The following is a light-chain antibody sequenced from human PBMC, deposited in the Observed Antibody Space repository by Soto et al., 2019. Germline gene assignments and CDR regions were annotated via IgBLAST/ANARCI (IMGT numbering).Light chain of an antibody. Sequence: DIQMTQSPSTLSASVGDRVTITCRASHSINTWLAWYRQKPGKAPNLPIYKASSLESGVPSRFSGSGSGTEFTLTISSLQPDDFATYYCQQYNTYPWTFGQGTKVEIK. CDR1: HSINTW. J-gene: IGKJ1*01. CDR2: KAS. V-gene: IGKV1-5*03. CDR3: QQYNTYPWT.